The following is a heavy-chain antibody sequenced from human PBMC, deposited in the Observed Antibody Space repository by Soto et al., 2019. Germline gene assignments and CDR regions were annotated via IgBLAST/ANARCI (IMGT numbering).Heavy chain of an antibody. CDR3: ASEWRHDGLDY. D-gene: IGHD5-18*01. V-gene: IGHV3-23*01. CDR1: GFTLSSYA. CDR2: ISGSGGST. Sequence: GGSLRLSCAASGFTLSSYAMILVRQAPGKGLEWVPGISGSGGSTDYADSVKGRFTISRDNSKSTLYLQMTSLRAEDTAVYYCASEWRHDGLDYWXQGTLVTVSS. J-gene: IGHJ4*02.